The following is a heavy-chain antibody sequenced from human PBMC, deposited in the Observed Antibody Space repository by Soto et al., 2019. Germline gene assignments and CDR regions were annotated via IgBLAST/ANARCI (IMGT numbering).Heavy chain of an antibody. Sequence: SETLSLTCSVSGGSISTVGHYWTWIRQPPGKGLEWIGSIYHTGSTYYSKSLRSRLTMSVDTSKSQFSLRLSSVTAADTAVYYCARATGTLRSRNCDYWGQGSLVTVPQ. J-gene: IGHJ4*02. V-gene: IGHV4-31*03. CDR1: GGSISTVGHY. D-gene: IGHD1-1*01. CDR3: ARATGTLRSRNCDY. CDR2: IYHTGST.